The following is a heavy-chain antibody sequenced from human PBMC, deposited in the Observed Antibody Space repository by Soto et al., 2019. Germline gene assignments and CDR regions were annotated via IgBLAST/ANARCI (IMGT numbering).Heavy chain of an antibody. CDR1: EFTFSHYS. CDR3: ARDRQRALVVVAATGGFDS. D-gene: IGHD2-15*01. V-gene: IGHV3-30-3*01. J-gene: IGHJ4*02. Sequence: LRLSCAASEFTFSHYSMHWVRQAPDLGLEWVAFISYDGSNKYYADSVKGRFTISRDNVNNTLFLQMSSLRVEDTGIYYCARDRQRALVVVAATGGFDSWGQGTLVTVSS. CDR2: ISYDGSNK.